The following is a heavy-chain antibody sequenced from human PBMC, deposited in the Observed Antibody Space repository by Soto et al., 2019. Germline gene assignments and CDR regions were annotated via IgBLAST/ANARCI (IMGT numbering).Heavy chain of an antibody. CDR3: ASSPRDSNYDFWSGYSLGYYYYYMDV. D-gene: IGHD3-3*01. CDR1: GGSISSYY. CDR2: IYYSGST. V-gene: IGHV4-59*01. Sequence: QVQLQESGPGLVKPSETLSLTCTVSGGSISSYYWSWIRQPPGKGLEWIGYIYYSGSTNYNPSLKSRVTISVDSSKNQFSLKLSSVTAADTAVYYCASSPRDSNYDFWSGYSLGYYYYYMDVWGKGTTVTVSS. J-gene: IGHJ6*03.